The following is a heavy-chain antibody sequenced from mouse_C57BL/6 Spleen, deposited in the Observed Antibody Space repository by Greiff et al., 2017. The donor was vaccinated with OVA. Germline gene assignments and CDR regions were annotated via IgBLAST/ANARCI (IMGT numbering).Heavy chain of an antibody. V-gene: IGHV1-50*01. Sequence: QVQLQQPGAELVKPGASGKGAWKASGYTFTSYWMQWVKQRPGQGLEWIGEIDPSDRYTYDNQKFKGKATLTVDTSSSTAYMQLSSLTSEDSAVYYCARRGTGEGFAYWGQGTLVTVSA. CDR3: ARRGTGEGFAY. D-gene: IGHD4-1*01. CDR2: IDPSDRYT. CDR1: GYTFTSYW. J-gene: IGHJ3*01.